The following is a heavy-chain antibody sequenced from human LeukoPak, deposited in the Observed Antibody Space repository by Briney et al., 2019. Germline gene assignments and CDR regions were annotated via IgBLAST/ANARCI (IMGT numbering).Heavy chain of an antibody. Sequence: PGGSLRLSCAASGFTFSSYWMSWVRQAPGKGLEWVSSISSDSHFIYCADSLKDRLTVSRDNAKNSLYLQLNGLRAEDTAVYYCTTPAAGPGAEYSRHWGQGTLVTVSS. CDR3: TTPAAGPGAEYSRH. J-gene: IGHJ1*01. V-gene: IGHV3-21*01. CDR1: GFTFSSYW. CDR2: ISSDSHFI. D-gene: IGHD6-13*01.